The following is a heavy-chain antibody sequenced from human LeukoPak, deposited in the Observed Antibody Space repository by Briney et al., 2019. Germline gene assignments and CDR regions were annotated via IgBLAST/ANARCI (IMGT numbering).Heavy chain of an antibody. D-gene: IGHD6-19*01. V-gene: IGHV1-46*01. CDR1: GYTFTSNY. J-gene: IGHJ4*02. CDR3: ARVLAGYSSGWYSIGY. Sequence: ASVKVSRKASGYTFTSNYIHWVRQAPGQGLEWMGMIYPRDGSTSYAQKFQGRVTITRDTSASTAYMELSSLRSEDTAVYYCARVLAGYSSGWYSIGYWGQGTLVTVSS. CDR2: IYPRDGST.